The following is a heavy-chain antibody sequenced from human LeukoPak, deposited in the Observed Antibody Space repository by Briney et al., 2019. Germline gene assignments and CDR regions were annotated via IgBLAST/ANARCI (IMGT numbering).Heavy chain of an antibody. Sequence: GGSLRLSCAASGFIFSSYAMSWGRQAPVKGLEWVSGIDGGGVNTYYADSVKGRFTISRDNSKNTLYLQMDSLRAEDTAVYYCAKAAYYYGSGRDPFDYWGQGTLVTVSS. CDR3: AKAAYYYGSGRDPFDY. J-gene: IGHJ4*02. CDR1: GFIFSSYA. D-gene: IGHD3-10*01. CDR2: IDGGGVNT. V-gene: IGHV3-23*01.